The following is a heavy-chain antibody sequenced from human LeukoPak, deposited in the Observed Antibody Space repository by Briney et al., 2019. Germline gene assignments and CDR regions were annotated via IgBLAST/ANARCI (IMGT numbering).Heavy chain of an antibody. CDR3: ARDVGPEWLYPWYFDY. D-gene: IGHD3-3*01. CDR2: ISFDGSNT. V-gene: IGHV3-30-3*01. Sequence: GGSLRLSCAASGFTFSSYTMHWVRQAPGKGLEWVAVISFDGSNTYYADSVKGRFTISRDNSKNTLYLQMNSLRAEDTAVYYCARDVGPEWLYPWYFDYWGQGTLVTVSS. CDR1: GFTFSSYT. J-gene: IGHJ4*02.